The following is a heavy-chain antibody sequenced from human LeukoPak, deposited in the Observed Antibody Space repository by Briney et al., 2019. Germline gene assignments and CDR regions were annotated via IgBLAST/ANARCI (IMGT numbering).Heavy chain of an antibody. D-gene: IGHD6-19*01. J-gene: IGHJ4*02. CDR1: GYSFTTYW. CDR2: IDPSDSYT. CDR3: TRQRSGWTLDF. Sequence: GESLKISCKGSGYSFTTYWITWVRQMPGKGLEWMGRIDPSDSYTNYSPSFQGHFTISADKSISTAYLQWSSLKAPDTAMYYCTRQRSGWTLDFWGQGTLVTVSS. V-gene: IGHV5-10-1*01.